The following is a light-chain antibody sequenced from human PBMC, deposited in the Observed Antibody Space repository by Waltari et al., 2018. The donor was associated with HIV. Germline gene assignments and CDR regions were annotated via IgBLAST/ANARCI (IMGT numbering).Light chain of an antibody. J-gene: IGKJ4*01. CDR2: GAS. Sequence: EIVMTQSPATLSVSPGERASISSRASQSVGTNLAWYQKKPGQAPRLLIYGASTRATGIPGRFSGSGSGTEFTLTISSLQSEDFALYYCQQYNNWPPGATFGGGTKVEIK. CDR3: QQYNNWPPGAT. V-gene: IGKV3-15*01. CDR1: QSVGTN.